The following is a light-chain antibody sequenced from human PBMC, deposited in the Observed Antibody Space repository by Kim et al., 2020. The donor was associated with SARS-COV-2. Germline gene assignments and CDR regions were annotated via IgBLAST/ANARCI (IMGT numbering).Light chain of an antibody. CDR3: KQYETYWT. J-gene: IGKJ1*01. Sequence: DIQMTQSPSTLSAFVGDRVTITCRASQSVDDWLAWYQQKPGNAPRLLIYQASKLASGVPSRFSGSGSGTHFTLTVSNLQPHDSAVYYCKQYETYWTFGPGTKVDIK. CDR1: QSVDDW. CDR2: QAS. V-gene: IGKV1-5*03.